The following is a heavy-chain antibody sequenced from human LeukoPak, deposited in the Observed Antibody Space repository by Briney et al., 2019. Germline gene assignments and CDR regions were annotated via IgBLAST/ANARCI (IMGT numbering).Heavy chain of an antibody. CDR2: INHSGGT. CDR1: GGSFSGYY. CDR3: ARDRLLPDFWSGYYVDY. V-gene: IGHV4-34*01. D-gene: IGHD3-3*01. J-gene: IGHJ4*02. Sequence: PSETLSLTCAVYGGSFSGYYWSWIRQPPGKGLGWIGEINHSGGTNYNPSLKSRVTISVDTSKNQFSLKLSSVTAADTAVYYCARDRLLPDFWSGYYVDYWGQGTLVTVSS.